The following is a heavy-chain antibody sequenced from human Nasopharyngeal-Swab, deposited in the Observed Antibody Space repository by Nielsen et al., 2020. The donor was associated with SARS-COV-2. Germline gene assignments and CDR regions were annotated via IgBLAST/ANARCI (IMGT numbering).Heavy chain of an antibody. CDR2: ISAYNGRT. CDR1: GYTFTSYG. J-gene: IGHJ4*02. V-gene: IGHV1-18*01. CDR3: ARDPRGPDY. D-gene: IGHD6-25*01. Sequence: SVKVSCQASGYTFTSYGISWVRQAPGQGLEWMGWISAYNGRTYYAQKFQGRVTMTTDTSTSTAYMDLRSLRSDDTAVYYCARDPRGPDYWGQGTLVTVSS.